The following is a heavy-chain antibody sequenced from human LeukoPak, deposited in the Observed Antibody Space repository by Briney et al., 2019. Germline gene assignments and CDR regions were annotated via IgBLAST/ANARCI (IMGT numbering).Heavy chain of an antibody. Sequence: WVNVSCKASGGTFSSYAIIWVRQAPGQGREWMGRIIPILGIANSAQKFQGRVTITADKSTSTAYKELSSLRSEDPAVYYCARSQATATTGTLDYWGQGTLVTVSS. V-gene: IGHV1-69*04. CDR1: GGTFSSYA. J-gene: IGHJ4*02. D-gene: IGHD4-17*01. CDR2: IIPILGIA. CDR3: ARSQATATTGTLDY.